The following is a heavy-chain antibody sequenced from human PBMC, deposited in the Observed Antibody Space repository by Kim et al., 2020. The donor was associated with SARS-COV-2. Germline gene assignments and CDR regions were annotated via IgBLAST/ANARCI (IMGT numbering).Heavy chain of an antibody. D-gene: IGHD1-1*01. CDR3: ARGTRPYTY. Sequence: SETLSLTCTVSGGSVDSGSYPWSWIRQPPGKGLEWIGFVYYSGTTSYNPSLKSRVTISVDTSKNQFSPKLSSVTPADTAVYYCARGTRPYTYWGQGILVTVSS. V-gene: IGHV4-61*01. CDR1: GGSVDSGSYP. J-gene: IGHJ4*02. CDR2: VYYSGTT.